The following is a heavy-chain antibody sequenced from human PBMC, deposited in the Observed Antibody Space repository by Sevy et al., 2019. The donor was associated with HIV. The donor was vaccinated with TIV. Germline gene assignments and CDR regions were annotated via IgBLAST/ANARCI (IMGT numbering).Heavy chain of an antibody. CDR1: GGTFSSYA. V-gene: IGHV1-69*13. CDR3: ARAAYYVIFGLDY. J-gene: IGHJ4*02. D-gene: IGHD3-9*01. CDR2: IIPIFGTA. Sequence: ASVKVSCKASGGTFSSYAISWVRQAPGQGLEWMGGIIPIFGTANYAQKFQGRVTITADESTSTAYMELSSLRSEDTAVYYCARAAYYVIFGLDYWGQGTLVTVSS.